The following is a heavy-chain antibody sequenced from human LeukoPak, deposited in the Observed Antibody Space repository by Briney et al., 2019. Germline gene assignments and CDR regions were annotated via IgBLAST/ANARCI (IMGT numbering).Heavy chain of an antibody. V-gene: IGHV4-59*01. CDR2: IYYSGNT. D-gene: IGHD6-13*01. CDR1: GGSISGYY. CDR3: ARRGIAAAGTYYYYYMDV. J-gene: IGHJ6*03. Sequence: SETLSLTCTVSGGSISGYYWNWIRQPPGKGLEWIGYIYYSGNTNYNPSLKSRVTISLDTSKNQFSLKLSSVTAADTAVYYCARRGIAAAGTYYYYYMDVWGKGTTVTVSS.